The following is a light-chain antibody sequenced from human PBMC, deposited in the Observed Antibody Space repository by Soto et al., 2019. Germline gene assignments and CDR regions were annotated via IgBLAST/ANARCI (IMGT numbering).Light chain of an antibody. J-gene: IGKJ1*01. CDR3: QQYDTWPSIT. CDR2: GAS. V-gene: IGKV3-15*01. Sequence: LVLTQSPGTVSLSPVERATLSCTASQSVRAKVAWYQQQAGQGPRLLIYGASTRASGVSDRFSVSGSGTEYTLTITRLQSEHFAVYYCQQYDTWPSITFGQGTKVDIK. CDR1: QSVRAK.